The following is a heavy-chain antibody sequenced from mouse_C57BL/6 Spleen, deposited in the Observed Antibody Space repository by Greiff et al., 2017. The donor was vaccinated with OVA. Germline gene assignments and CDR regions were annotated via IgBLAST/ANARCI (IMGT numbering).Heavy chain of an antibody. CDR1: GFTFSSYA. D-gene: IGHD2-10*01. J-gene: IGHJ4*01. CDR2: ISDGGSYT. CDR3: ARDQAYWQDYYAMDY. V-gene: IGHV5-4*01. Sequence: EVQGVESGGGLVKPGGSLKLSCAASGFTFSSYAMSWVRQTPEKRLEWVATISDGGSYTYYPENVKGRFTISRDNAKNNLYLQMSHLKSEDTAMYYCARDQAYWQDYYAMDYWGQGTSVTVSS.